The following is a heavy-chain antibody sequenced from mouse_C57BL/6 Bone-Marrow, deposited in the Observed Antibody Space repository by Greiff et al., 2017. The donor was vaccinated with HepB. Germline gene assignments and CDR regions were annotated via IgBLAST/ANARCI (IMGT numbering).Heavy chain of an antibody. J-gene: IGHJ2*01. CDR1: GYTFTSYW. Sequence: QVQLQQSGAELVKPGASVKLSCKASGYTFTSYWMHWVKQRPGQGLEWIGMIHPNSGSTNYNEKFKSKATLTVDKSSSTAYMQLSSLTSEDSAVYYCARAYGSSYLPYYFDYWGQGTTLTVSS. D-gene: IGHD1-1*01. V-gene: IGHV1-64*01. CDR2: IHPNSGST. CDR3: ARAYGSSYLPYYFDY.